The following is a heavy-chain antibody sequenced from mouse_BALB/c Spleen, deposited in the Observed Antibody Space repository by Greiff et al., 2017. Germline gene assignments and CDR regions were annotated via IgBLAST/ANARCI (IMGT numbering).Heavy chain of an antibody. CDR3: ARCVWGWDY. V-gene: IGHV3-2*02. Sequence: EVKLMESGPGLVKPSQSLSLTCTVTGYSITSDYAWNWIRQFPGNKLEWMGYISYSGSTSYNPSLKSRISITRDTSKNQFFLQLNSVTTEDTATYYCARCVWGWDYWGQGTSVTVSS. CDR2: ISYSGST. D-gene: IGHD2-10*02. J-gene: IGHJ4*01. CDR1: GYSITSDYA.